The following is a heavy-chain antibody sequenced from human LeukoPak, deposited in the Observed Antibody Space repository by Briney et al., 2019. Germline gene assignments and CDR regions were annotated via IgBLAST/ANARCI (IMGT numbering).Heavy chain of an antibody. Sequence: PGGSLRLSCAASAFTFSNYWMSWVRQAPGKGLEWVANIKQDGGEKNYVDSVKGRFTISRDNAKNSLYLQMNSLRAEDTAVYYCARDQFDYGGISDYFDYWGQGTLVTVSS. CDR2: IKQDGGEK. V-gene: IGHV3-7*01. CDR3: ARDQFDYGGISDYFDY. J-gene: IGHJ4*02. CDR1: AFTFSNYW. D-gene: IGHD4-23*01.